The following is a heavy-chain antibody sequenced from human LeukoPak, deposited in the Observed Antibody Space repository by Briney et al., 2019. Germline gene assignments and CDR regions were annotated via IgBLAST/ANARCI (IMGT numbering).Heavy chain of an antibody. Sequence: ETLSLTCTVSGGSISSGGYYWSWVRQAPGKGLEWVSAISGSGGSTYYADSVKGRFTISGDNSKNTLYLQMNSLRAEDTAEYYCAKCINVAGTSENNWFDPWGQGTLVTVSS. V-gene: IGHV3-23*01. CDR1: GGSISSGGYY. CDR3: AKCINVAGTSENNWFDP. CDR2: ISGSGGST. J-gene: IGHJ5*02. D-gene: IGHD6-19*01.